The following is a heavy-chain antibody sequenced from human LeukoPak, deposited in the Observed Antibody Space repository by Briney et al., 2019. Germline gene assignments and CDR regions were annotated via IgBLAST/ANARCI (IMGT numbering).Heavy chain of an antibody. D-gene: IGHD2-2*01. CDR2: INHSGST. J-gene: IGHJ3*02. CDR3: ASRKLGYCSSTSCHHAFDI. V-gene: IGHV4-34*01. CDR1: GGSFSGYY. Sequence: PSETLSLTCAVYGGSFSGYYWSWIRQPPGKGLEWIGEINHSGSTNYNPSLKSRVTISVDTSKNQFSLKLSSVTAADTAVYYCASRKLGYCSSTSCHHAFDIWGQGTMVTVSS.